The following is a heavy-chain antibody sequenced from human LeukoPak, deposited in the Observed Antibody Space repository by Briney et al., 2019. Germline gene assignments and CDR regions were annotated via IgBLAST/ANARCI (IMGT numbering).Heavy chain of an antibody. CDR3: ARDQTAGTLDY. J-gene: IGHJ4*02. V-gene: IGHV3-30-3*01. CDR1: GFTFSSYA. CDR2: ISYDGSNK. D-gene: IGHD6-19*01. Sequence: GGSLRLSCAASGFTFSSYAMHWVRQAPGEGLEWVAVISYDGSNKYYADSVKGRFTISRDNSKNTLYLQMNSLRAEDTAVYYCARDQTAGTLDYWGQGTLVTVSS.